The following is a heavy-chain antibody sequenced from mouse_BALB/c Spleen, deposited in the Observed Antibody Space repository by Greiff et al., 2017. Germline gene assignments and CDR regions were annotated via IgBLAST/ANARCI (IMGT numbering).Heavy chain of an antibody. CDR2: ISSGGSYT. J-gene: IGHJ4*01. CDR1: GFTFSSYT. Sequence: EVQGVESGGGLVKPGGSLKLSCAASGFTFSSYTMSWVRQTPEKRLEWVATISSGGSYTYYPDSVKGRFTIPRDNAKNTLYLQMSSLTSEDTAMYYCTRVHIYGPLYDAMDYWGQGTSVTVSA. V-gene: IGHV5-6-4*01. CDR3: TRVHIYGPLYDAMDY. D-gene: IGHD1-2*01.